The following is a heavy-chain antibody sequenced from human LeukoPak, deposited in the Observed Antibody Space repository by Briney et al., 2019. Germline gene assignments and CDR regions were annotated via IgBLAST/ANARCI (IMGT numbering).Heavy chain of an antibody. D-gene: IGHD3-10*01. V-gene: IGHV3-7*01. CDR2: INQDGSGK. Sequence: PGGSLRLSCGASGFIFSSYCMSWVRHAPGKGLDLVSNINQDGSGKYYVDSVKGRFTISREDAKTSLYLQMNSLRAEDTALSYCARDLFSLGDTADNWFDPWGQGTLVTVSS. CDR1: GFIFSSYC. CDR3: ARDLFSLGDTADNWFDP. J-gene: IGHJ5*02.